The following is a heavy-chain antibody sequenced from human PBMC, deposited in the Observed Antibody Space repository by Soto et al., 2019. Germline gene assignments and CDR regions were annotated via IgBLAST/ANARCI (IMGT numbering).Heavy chain of an antibody. CDR3: AAGGGPPRYY. CDR1: GGSISSGGYS. D-gene: IGHD1-26*01. CDR2: IYHSGST. Sequence: QLQLQESGSGLVKPSQTLSLTCAVSGGSISSGGYSWSWIRQPPGKGLEWIGYIYHSGSTYYNPSRKRRVTISVDRSKNQCSLKLSWVPAAATAVYYCAAGGGPPRYYWGQGTLVSVSS. J-gene: IGHJ4*02. V-gene: IGHV4-30-2*01.